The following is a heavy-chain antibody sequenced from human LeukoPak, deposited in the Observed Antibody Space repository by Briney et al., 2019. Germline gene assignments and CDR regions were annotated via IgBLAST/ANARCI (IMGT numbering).Heavy chain of an antibody. CDR2: IYYSGSP. CDR1: GGSISSGGYY. J-gene: IGHJ4*02. D-gene: IGHD3-22*01. V-gene: IGHV4-31*03. CDR3: ASVPGSGYYLDY. Sequence: TSQTLSLTCTVSGGSISSGGYYWSWIRQHPGKGLEWIGYIYYSGSPYYNPSLKSRVTISVDTSKNQFSLKLSSVTAADTAVYYCASVPGSGYYLDYWGQGTLVTVSS.